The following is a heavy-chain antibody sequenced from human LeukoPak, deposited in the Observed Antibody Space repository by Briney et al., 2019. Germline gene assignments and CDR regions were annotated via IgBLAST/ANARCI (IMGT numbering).Heavy chain of an antibody. D-gene: IGHD5-24*01. CDR2: IYHSGST. CDR1: GGSISSGGYS. Sequence: SETLSLTCTVSGGSISSGGYSWSWIRQPPGKGLEWIGYIYHSGSTYYNPSLKSRVTISVDRSKNQFSLKLSSVTAADTAVYYCARVGDGYNYDYWGQGTLVTVSS. CDR3: ARVGDGYNYDY. J-gene: IGHJ4*02. V-gene: IGHV4-30-2*01.